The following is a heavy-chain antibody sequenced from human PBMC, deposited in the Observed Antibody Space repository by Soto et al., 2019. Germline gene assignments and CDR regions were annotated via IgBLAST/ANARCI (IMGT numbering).Heavy chain of an antibody. CDR1: GGSISSGGYY. D-gene: IGHD4-17*01. Sequence: LSLTCTVSGGSISSGGYYWSWIRQHPGKGLEWIGYIYYSGSTYYNPSLKSRVTISVDTSKNQFSLKLSSVTAADTAVYYCARSTYGDYNSVFDYWGQGTLVTVS. CDR2: IYYSGST. V-gene: IGHV4-31*03. J-gene: IGHJ4*02. CDR3: ARSTYGDYNSVFDY.